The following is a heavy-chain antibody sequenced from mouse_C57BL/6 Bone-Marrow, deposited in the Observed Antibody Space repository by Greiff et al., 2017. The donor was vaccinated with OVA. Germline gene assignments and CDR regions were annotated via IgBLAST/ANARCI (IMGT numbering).Heavy chain of an antibody. CDR2: IRSKSSNYAT. CDR3: VRGRLTTVVFDY. J-gene: IGHJ2*01. CDR1: GFTFNTYA. Sequence: EVKVVESGGGLVQPKGSLKLSCAASGFTFNTYALHWVRQAPGKGLEWVARIRSKSSNYATYYADSVKDRFTISRDDSQSMLYLQMNNLKTEDTAMYYCVRGRLTTVVFDYWGQGTTLTVSS. D-gene: IGHD1-1*01. V-gene: IGHV10-3*01.